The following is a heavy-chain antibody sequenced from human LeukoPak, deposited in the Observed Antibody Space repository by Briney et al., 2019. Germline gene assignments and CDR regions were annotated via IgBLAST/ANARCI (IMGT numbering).Heavy chain of an antibody. D-gene: IGHD6-19*01. CDR2: ISSDGSHR. J-gene: IGHJ4*02. V-gene: IGHV3-30*04. CDR3: ARDFTEVAGNFDS. CDR1: GFRFSSYA. Sequence: GGSLRLSCAASGFRFSSYAMHWVRQAPGKGLEWVTIISSDGSHRYYAESVKGRFTISRDNSKNTLYLQMNSLKADDTALYYCARDFTEVAGNFDSWGLATLVSVSS.